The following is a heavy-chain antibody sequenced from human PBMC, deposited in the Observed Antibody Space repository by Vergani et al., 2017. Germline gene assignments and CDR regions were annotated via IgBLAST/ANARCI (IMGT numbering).Heavy chain of an antibody. V-gene: IGHV3-15*07. J-gene: IGHJ6*02. D-gene: IGHD2-21*01. CDR3: TTEPRSGGDGSCYWLRDHHYYGMDV. Sequence: EVQLVESGGGIVKPGGSLRLSCVASGFSFRNAWMNWVRRTPGKGLEWVGRIKSTFDRGTTDYAAAVKGRFTISRDDSKNTLFLQMNGLKTEDIGLYYCTTEPRSGGDGSCYWLRDHHYYGMDVWGQGTTVTVSS. CDR2: IKSTFDRGTT. CDR1: GFSFRNAW.